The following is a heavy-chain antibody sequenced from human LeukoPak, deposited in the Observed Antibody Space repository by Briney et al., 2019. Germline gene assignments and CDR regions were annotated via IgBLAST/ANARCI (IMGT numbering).Heavy chain of an antibody. D-gene: IGHD2-2*01. CDR1: GGTFSSYA. CDR2: IIPIFGTA. Sequence: SVKVSCKASGGTFSSYAISWVRQAPGQGLDWVGGIIPIFGTANYAQKFQSRVTITTDESTSTAYMELSSLRSEDTAVYYCARDSCVPSSTSCYTTYDSWGQGTLVTVSS. CDR3: ARDSCVPSSTSCYTTYDS. J-gene: IGHJ5*01. V-gene: IGHV1-69*05.